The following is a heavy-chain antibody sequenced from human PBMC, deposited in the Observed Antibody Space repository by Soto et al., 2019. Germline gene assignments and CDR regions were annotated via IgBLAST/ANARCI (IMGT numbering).Heavy chain of an antibody. CDR2: IYHSGST. Sequence: SETLSLTCAVPGYSISSGYYWGWIRQPPGKGLEWIGSIYHSGSTYYNPSLKSRVTISVDTSKNQFSLKLSSVTAADTAVYYCARASKQQLDHDAFDIWGQGTMVTVSS. CDR3: ARASKQQLDHDAFDI. D-gene: IGHD6-13*01. CDR1: GYSISSGYY. J-gene: IGHJ3*02. V-gene: IGHV4-38-2*01.